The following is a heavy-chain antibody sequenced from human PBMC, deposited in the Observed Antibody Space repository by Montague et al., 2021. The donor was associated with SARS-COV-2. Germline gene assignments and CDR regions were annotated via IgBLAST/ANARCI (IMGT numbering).Heavy chain of an antibody. Sequence: SEILSLTCAVYGGSFSGYYWTWIRQSPGKGLEWIGEINHSGSTNYSPSLESRVAISVDTSKNQFSLKLNSVTAADTAIYYCARATVDINMILVVITSVNHYFDSWGQGTLVTVSP. V-gene: IGHV4-34*01. D-gene: IGHD3-22*01. CDR1: GGSFSGYY. CDR3: ARATVDINMILVVITSVNHYFDS. CDR2: INHSGST. J-gene: IGHJ4*02.